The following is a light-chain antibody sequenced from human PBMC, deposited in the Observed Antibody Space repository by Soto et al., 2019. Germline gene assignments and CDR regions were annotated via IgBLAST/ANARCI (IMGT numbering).Light chain of an antibody. CDR3: QQYGSSPYT. Sequence: EIVLTQSPDTLSLSSGERAALSCRASQSVRDNFLAWYQQKPGQSPRLLIYAATSRATGIPERFSGSGSETDFTLTIYRLEPEDFAVYYCQQYGSSPYTFGQGTKVEIK. CDR2: AAT. J-gene: IGKJ2*01. CDR1: QSVRDNF. V-gene: IGKV3-20*01.